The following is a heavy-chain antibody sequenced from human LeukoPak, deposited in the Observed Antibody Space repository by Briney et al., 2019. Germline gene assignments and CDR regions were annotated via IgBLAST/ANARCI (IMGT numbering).Heavy chain of an antibody. D-gene: IGHD3-3*01. Sequence: GGSLRLSCAASGFTFSSYWMSWVRQAPGKGLEWVAAIWFDGSVKHYSDAVKGRFTISRDNSLDTLYLQMNSLRVEDTAMYYCAKDMAIQFLEPAFWGQGTLVTVSS. CDR1: GFTFSSYW. CDR2: IWFDGSVK. CDR3: AKDMAIQFLEPAF. V-gene: IGHV3-33*06. J-gene: IGHJ4*02.